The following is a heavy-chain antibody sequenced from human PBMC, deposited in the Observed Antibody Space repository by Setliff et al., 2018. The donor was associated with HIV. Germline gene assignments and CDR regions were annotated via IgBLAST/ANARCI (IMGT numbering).Heavy chain of an antibody. D-gene: IGHD3-3*01. Sequence: KPSETLSLTCAVSGYSISSGYYWGWIRQPPGRGLEWIGKIYHSGGTHYNPSLRSRVTISVDTSKNHFSLKLSSVTAADTAVFYCARVPFTTGFDYWGQGILVTVSS. CDR1: GYSISSGYY. CDR2: IYHSGGT. V-gene: IGHV4-38-2*01. J-gene: IGHJ4*02. CDR3: ARVPFTTGFDY.